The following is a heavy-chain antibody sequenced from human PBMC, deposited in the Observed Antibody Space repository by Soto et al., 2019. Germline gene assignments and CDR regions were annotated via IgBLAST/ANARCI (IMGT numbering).Heavy chain of an antibody. D-gene: IGHD3-22*01. Sequence: QVQLVESGGGVVQPGRSLRLSCAASGFTFSSYDMHWVRQAPGKGLEWVAVMSYAGSNKYYADSVKGRFTISRDNSKNTMYLKMNSLRAEDKAVYYCAKERGGSSGYYRAEYFQHWGQGTLVTVSS. V-gene: IGHV3-30*18. CDR1: GFTFSSYD. CDR3: AKERGGSSGYYRAEYFQH. CDR2: MSYAGSNK. J-gene: IGHJ1*01.